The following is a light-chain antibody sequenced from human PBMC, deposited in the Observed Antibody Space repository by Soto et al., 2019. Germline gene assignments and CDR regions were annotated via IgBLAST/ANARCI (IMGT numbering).Light chain of an antibody. CDR2: GAS. CDR1: QSVSSSY. Sequence: IGLTQSAGTLSLSPGERATLSCRASQSVSSSYLAWYQQKPGQAPRLLIYGASSRATGIPDRFSGSGSGTDFTLTIIRLEPEDFSVYYCQQYGSSPWTFGQGTKLDIK. J-gene: IGKJ1*01. V-gene: IGKV3-20*01. CDR3: QQYGSSPWT.